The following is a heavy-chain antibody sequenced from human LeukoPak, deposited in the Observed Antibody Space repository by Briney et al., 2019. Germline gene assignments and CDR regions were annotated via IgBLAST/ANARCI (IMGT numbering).Heavy chain of an antibody. D-gene: IGHD3-3*01. J-gene: IGHJ4*02. CDR3: ARGPPYYDFWSGLTPFDY. Sequence: SETLSLTCAVYGGSFSGYYWSWIRQPPGKGLEWIGEINHSGSTNYNPSLKSRVTISVDTSKNQFSLKLCSVTAADTAVYYCARGPPYYDFWSGLTPFDYWGQGTLVTVSS. CDR1: GGSFSGYY. V-gene: IGHV4-34*01. CDR2: INHSGST.